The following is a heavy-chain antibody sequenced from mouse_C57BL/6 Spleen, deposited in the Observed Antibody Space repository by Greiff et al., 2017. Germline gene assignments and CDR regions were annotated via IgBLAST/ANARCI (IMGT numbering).Heavy chain of an antibody. V-gene: IGHV14-3*01. CDR2: IDPANGNT. Sequence: DVQLQESVAELVRPGASVKLSCTASGFNIKNTYMHWVKQRPEQGLEWIGRIDPANGNTKYAPKFQGKATITADTSSNTAYLHLSSLTSEDTAIYYCARDYYGSSPAWFAYWGQGTLVTVSA. CDR1: GFNIKNTY. J-gene: IGHJ3*01. D-gene: IGHD1-1*01. CDR3: ARDYYGSSPAWFAY.